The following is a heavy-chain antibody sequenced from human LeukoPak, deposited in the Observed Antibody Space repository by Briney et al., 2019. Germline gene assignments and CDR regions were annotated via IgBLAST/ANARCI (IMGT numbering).Heavy chain of an antibody. J-gene: IGHJ5*02. CDR1: GYSFTSYW. D-gene: IGHD6-19*01. V-gene: IGHV5-51*01. CDR3: ARLQGQWLADDKWFDP. CDR2: TYPGDSDT. Sequence: GESLKISCKGSGYSFTSYWIVWVRQMPGKGLEWMGNTYPGDSDTRYSPSFQGQVIISADKSISTAYLQWSSLKASDTAMYYCARLQGQWLADDKWFDPWGQGTLVTVSS.